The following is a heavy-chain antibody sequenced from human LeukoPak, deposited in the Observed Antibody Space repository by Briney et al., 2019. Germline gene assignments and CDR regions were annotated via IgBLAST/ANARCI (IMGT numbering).Heavy chain of an antibody. CDR3: ARGGRYSSGWYEGRYFDL. J-gene: IGHJ2*01. CDR1: GFTVSSNY. V-gene: IGHV3-66*01. Sequence: GGSLRLSCAASGFTVSSNYMSWVRQAPGKGLEWVSVIYSGGSTYYADSVKGRFTISRDNSKNTLYLQMNSLRAEDTAVYYCARGGRYSSGWYEGRYFDLWGRGTLVTVSS. CDR2: IYSGGST. D-gene: IGHD6-19*01.